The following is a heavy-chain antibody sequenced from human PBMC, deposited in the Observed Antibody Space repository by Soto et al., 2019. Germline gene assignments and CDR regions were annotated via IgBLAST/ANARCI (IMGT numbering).Heavy chain of an antibody. CDR2: ISGSGGST. V-gene: IGHV3-23*01. CDR1: GFTFSSYA. CDR3: AKDGEGIAVAYYYYGMDV. J-gene: IGHJ6*02. D-gene: IGHD6-19*01. Sequence: PGGSLRLSCAASGFTFSSYAMSWVRQAPGKGLEWVSAISGSGGSTYYADSVKGRFTISRDNSKSTLYLQMNSLRAEDTAVYYCAKDGEGIAVAYYYYGMDVWGQGTTVTVSS.